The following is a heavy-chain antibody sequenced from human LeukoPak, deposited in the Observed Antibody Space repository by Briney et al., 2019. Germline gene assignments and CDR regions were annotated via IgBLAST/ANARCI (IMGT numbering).Heavy chain of an antibody. CDR3: ARDFDLDYGDYAY. J-gene: IGHJ4*02. Sequence: ASVKVSCKASVGTFSSYAISWVRQAPGQGLEGVGRIIPIFGTANYAQKFQGRVTITTDESTSTAYMELSSLRSEDTAVYYCARDFDLDYGDYAYWGQGTLVTVSS. CDR2: IIPIFGTA. CDR1: VGTFSSYA. D-gene: IGHD4-17*01. V-gene: IGHV1-69*05.